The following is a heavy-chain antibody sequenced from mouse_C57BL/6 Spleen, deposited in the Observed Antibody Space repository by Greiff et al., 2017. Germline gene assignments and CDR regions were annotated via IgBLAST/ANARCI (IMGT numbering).Heavy chain of an antibody. CDR3: AREGGTFDY. CDR1: GFTFSSYA. D-gene: IGHD4-1*01. V-gene: IGHV5-4*01. J-gene: IGHJ2*01. Sequence: EVKLVESGGGLVKPGGSLKLSCAASGFTFSSYAMSWVRQTPEKRLEWVATISGGGSYTYYPDNVKGRFTISRDNAKNNLYLQMSHLKSEDTAMYYCAREGGTFDYWGQGTTLTVSS. CDR2: ISGGGSYT.